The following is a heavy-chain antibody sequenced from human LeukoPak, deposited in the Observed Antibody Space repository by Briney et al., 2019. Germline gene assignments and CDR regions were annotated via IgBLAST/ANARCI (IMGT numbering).Heavy chain of an antibody. V-gene: IGHV4-39*07. D-gene: IGHD6-13*01. J-gene: IGHJ4*02. CDR3: AREGYSSTSSMDY. CDR1: GGSISSSSYY. CDR2: IYYSGST. Sequence: SETLSLTCTVSGGSISSSSYYWGWIRQPPGKGLEWIGSIYYSGSTYYNPSLKSRVTISVDTSKNQFSLKLSSVTAADTAVYYCAREGYSSTSSMDYWGQRTLVTVSS.